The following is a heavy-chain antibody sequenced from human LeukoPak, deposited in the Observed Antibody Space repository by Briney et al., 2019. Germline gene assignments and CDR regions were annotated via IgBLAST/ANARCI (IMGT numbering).Heavy chain of an antibody. CDR2: FDPEDGET. D-gene: IGHD6-13*01. Sequence: ASVKVSCKVSGYTPTELSMHWVRQAPGKGLEWMGGFDPEDGETIYAQKFQGRVTMTEDTSTDTAYMELSSLRSEDTAVYYCATDGLKIAAAGTVFDYWGQGTLVTVSP. J-gene: IGHJ4*02. CDR3: ATDGLKIAAAGTVFDY. CDR1: GYTPTELS. V-gene: IGHV1-24*01.